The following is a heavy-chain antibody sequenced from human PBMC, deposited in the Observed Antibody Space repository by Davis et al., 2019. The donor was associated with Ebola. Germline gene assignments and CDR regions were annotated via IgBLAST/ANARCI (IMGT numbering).Heavy chain of an antibody. D-gene: IGHD2-2*01. Sequence: GESLKISCAASGFTFSSYAMHWVRQAPGKGLEWVAVISYDGSNKYYADSVKGRFTISRDNSKNILYLQMNSLRAEDTAFYYCAKEYWRSTSCYFDYWGQGTLVTVSS. CDR3: AKEYWRSTSCYFDY. J-gene: IGHJ4*02. CDR1: GFTFSSYA. CDR2: ISYDGSNK. V-gene: IGHV3-30-3*01.